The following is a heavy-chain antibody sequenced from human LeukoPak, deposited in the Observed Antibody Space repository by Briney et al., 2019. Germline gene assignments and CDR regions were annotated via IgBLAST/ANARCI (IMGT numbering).Heavy chain of an antibody. CDR2: MNPNSGNT. J-gene: IGHJ4*02. Sequence: ASVKVSCKASGYTFTSYDINWVRHATGQGLEWMGWMNPNSGNTGYAQKFQGRVTMTRNTSINTAYMELSSMRSEATAVYFCARYFDISTGPGGFDYLGQGTLITVSS. CDR3: ARYFDISTGPGGFDY. D-gene: IGHD3-9*01. V-gene: IGHV1-8*01. CDR1: GYTFTSYD.